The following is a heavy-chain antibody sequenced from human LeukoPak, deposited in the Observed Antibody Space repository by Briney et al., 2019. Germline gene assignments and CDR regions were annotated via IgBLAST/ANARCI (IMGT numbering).Heavy chain of an antibody. J-gene: IGHJ3*02. D-gene: IGHD3-10*01. V-gene: IGHV3-48*01. CDR1: GFTFSSYS. CDR2: ISSSSSTI. CDR3: ARDRGHYYDAFDI. Sequence: GGSLRLSCAASGFTFSSYSMNWVRQAPGKGLEWASYISSSSSTIYYADSVKGRFTISRDNAKNSLYLQMNSLRAEDTAVYYCARDRGHYYDAFDIWGQGTMVTVSS.